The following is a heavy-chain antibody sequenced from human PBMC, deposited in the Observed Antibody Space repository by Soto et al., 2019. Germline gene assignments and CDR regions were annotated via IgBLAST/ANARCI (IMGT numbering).Heavy chain of an antibody. J-gene: IGHJ3*02. CDR1: GGSISSYY. D-gene: IGHD2-8*02. Sequence: SETLSLTCTVSGGSISSYYWSWIRQPPGKGLEWIGYIYYSGSTNYNPSLKSRVTISVDTSKNQFSLKLSSVTAADTAVYYCAGGGVVNDAFDIWGQGTMVTVSS. CDR3: AGGGVVNDAFDI. V-gene: IGHV4-59*01. CDR2: IYYSGST.